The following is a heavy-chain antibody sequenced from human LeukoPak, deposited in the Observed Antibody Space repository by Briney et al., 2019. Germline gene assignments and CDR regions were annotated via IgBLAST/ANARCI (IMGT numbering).Heavy chain of an antibody. CDR3: VSLLTNYWFDP. V-gene: IGHV4-34*01. CDR2: INHSGST. J-gene: IGHJ5*02. D-gene: IGHD1/OR15-1a*01. CDR1: GGPFSGYY. Sequence: SETLSLTCAVYGGPFSGYYWSWIRQPPGKGLEWIGEINHSGSTNYNPSLRSRVTISVDTSKNQFSLKFTSMTAADTAVYYCVSLLTNYWFDPWGQGTLVTVSS.